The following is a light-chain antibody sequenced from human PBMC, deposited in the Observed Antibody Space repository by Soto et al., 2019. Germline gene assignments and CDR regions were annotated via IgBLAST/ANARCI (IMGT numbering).Light chain of an antibody. J-gene: IGKJ4*01. CDR1: QSVSSY. V-gene: IGKV3-11*01. CDR2: DAS. CDR3: QQRSNWPLT. Sequence: EIVLTQSPATLSLSPGERATLSCRXSQSVSSYLAWYQQKPGQAPRLLIYDASNRATGIPARFSGSGSGTDFTLTISSLEPEDFAVYYCQQRSNWPLTFGGGTKVDIK.